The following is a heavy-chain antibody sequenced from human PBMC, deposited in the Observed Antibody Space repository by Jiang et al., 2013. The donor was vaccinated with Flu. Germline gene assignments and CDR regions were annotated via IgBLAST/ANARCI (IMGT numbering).Heavy chain of an antibody. J-gene: IGHJ5*02. CDR3: ARVGRTGYCSSTSCYIEGWFNWFDP. V-gene: IGHV4-34*01. Sequence: GKGLEWIGEINHSGSTNYNPSLKSRVTISVDTSKNQFSLKLSSVTAADTAVYYCARVGRTGYCSSTSCYIEGWFNWFDPWGQGTLVTVSS. CDR2: INHSGST. D-gene: IGHD2-2*02.